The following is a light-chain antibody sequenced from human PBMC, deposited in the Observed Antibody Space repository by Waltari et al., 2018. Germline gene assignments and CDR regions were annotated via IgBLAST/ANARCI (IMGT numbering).Light chain of an antibody. J-gene: IGKJ3*01. Sequence: EIVLTQSPATLSLSPGERATLSCRASQSVSHYLAWFQQKPVQAPRLLSYEASRRATGIPTRFSGSGSATDFTLTISSLEPEDFAVYYCQQRSNWLFTFGPGTKVEIK. CDR1: QSVSHY. CDR2: EAS. V-gene: IGKV3-11*01. CDR3: QQRSNWLFT.